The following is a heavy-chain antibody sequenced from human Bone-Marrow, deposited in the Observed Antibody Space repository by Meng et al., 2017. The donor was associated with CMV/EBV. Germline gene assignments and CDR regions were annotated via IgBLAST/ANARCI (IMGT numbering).Heavy chain of an antibody. Sequence: GGSLRLSCAASGFTFSGYSMNWVRQASGKGLEWVSSISGSSSYIYYADSVKGRFTISRDNAKNSLYLQMNSLRAEDSAVYYCARVSRDYDSPHTLNWFDPWGQGTLVTVSS. D-gene: IGHD3-22*01. V-gene: IGHV3-21*01. CDR1: GFTFSGYS. J-gene: IGHJ5*02. CDR3: ARVSRDYDSPHTLNWFDP. CDR2: ISGSSSYI.